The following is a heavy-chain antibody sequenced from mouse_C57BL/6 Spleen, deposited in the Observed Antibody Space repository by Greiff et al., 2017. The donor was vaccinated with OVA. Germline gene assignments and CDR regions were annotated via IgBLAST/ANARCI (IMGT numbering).Heavy chain of an antibody. J-gene: IGHJ1*03. CDR1: GFTFSSYA. Sequence: EVKLVESGGGLVKPGGSLKLSCAASGFTFSSYAMSWVRQTPEKRLEWVATISDGGSYTYYPDNVKGRFTISRDNAKNNLYLQMSHLKSEDTAMYYCARDALGWYFDVWGTGTTVTVSS. CDR2: ISDGGSYT. D-gene: IGHD4-1*01. CDR3: ARDALGWYFDV. V-gene: IGHV5-4*01.